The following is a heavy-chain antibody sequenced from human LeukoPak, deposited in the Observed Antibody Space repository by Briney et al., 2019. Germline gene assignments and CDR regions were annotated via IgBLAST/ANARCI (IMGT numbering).Heavy chain of an antibody. CDR1: GFTFSNYE. D-gene: IGHD6-13*01. J-gene: IGHJ5*02. V-gene: IGHV3-48*03. Sequence: GGSLRLSCAASGFTFSNYELNWVRQAPGEGLEWVSYISHSGRTIYYADSVKGRFTISRDNAKSSLYLQMKSLRAEGTAVYFCARGVGSSWPGWFDPWGQGTLVTVSS. CDR2: ISHSGRTI. CDR3: ARGVGSSWPGWFDP.